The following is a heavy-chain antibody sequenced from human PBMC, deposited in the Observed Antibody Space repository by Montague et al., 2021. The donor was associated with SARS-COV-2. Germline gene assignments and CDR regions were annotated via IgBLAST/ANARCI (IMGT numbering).Heavy chain of an antibody. V-gene: IGHV5-51*01. Sequence: QSGAEVKKPGESLKISCKGSGYSFSSYYIGWVRQMPGKGLEWMGIIYPSDSNTRYSPSFQGQVTISVDKSITTAYLQWSSLKASDTAIYYCARHGAAAGMLPYYNYGMDVWGQGTTVTVSS. CDR3: ARHGAAAGMLPYYNYGMDV. D-gene: IGHD6-13*01. J-gene: IGHJ6*02. CDR1: GYSFSSYY. CDR2: IYPSDSNT.